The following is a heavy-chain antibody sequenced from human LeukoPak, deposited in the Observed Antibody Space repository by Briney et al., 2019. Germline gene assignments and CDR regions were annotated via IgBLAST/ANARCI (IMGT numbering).Heavy chain of an antibody. CDR2: ISPRSGDT. CDR3: ARGREIHGGSDTKLDDY. CDR1: GYSFTDYY. J-gene: IGHJ4*02. V-gene: IGHV1-2*02. D-gene: IGHD3-10*01. Sequence: ASVKVSCKASGYSFTDYYMHWVRQAPGQGLEWMGWISPRSGDTSYAQKFQGRVTMTRDTSINTVDMALSGLTSDDTAVFYCARGREIHGGSDTKLDDYWGQGTLVTVSS.